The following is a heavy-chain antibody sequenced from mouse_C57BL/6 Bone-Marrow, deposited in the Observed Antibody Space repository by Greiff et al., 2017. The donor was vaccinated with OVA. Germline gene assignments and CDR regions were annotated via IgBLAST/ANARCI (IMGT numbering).Heavy chain of an antibody. CDR2: ISNLAYSI. CDR1: GFTFSDYG. D-gene: IGHD2-5*01. V-gene: IGHV5-15*01. CDR3: ARDSNHDYYAMDY. J-gene: IGHJ4*01. Sequence: EVKLVESGGGLVQPGGSLKLSCAASGFTFSDYGMAWVRQAPRKGPEWVAFISNLAYSIYYADTVTGRFTISRENAKNTLYLEMSSLRSEDTAMYYCARDSNHDYYAMDYRGQGTSVTVSS.